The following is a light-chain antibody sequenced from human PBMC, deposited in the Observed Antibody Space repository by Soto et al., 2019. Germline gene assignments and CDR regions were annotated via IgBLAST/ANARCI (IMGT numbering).Light chain of an antibody. CDR2: EVR. J-gene: IGLJ1*01. Sequence: QSALTQPASVSGSPGQSITISCTGTSSDVGGYNYVSWYQQHPGKAPKLIIYEVRNRPSGVSNRFSGSKSGDTASLTISGLHAEDEADYYCSSYTSSSTLYVFGTGTKLTVL. CDR3: SSYTSSSTLYV. V-gene: IGLV2-14*01. CDR1: SSDVGGYNY.